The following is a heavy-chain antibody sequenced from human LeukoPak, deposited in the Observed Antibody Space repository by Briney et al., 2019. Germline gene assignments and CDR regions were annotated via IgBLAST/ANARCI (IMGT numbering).Heavy chain of an antibody. V-gene: IGHV4-39*07. CDR1: GGSISGSSYY. Sequence: SETLSLTCTVSGGSISGSSYYWGWIRQPPGKGLEWIGSIYYSGSTYYNPSLKSRVTISVDTSKNQFSLKLSSVTAADTAVYYCAREVAGPSDYWGQGTLVTVSS. CDR2: IYYSGST. CDR3: AREVAGPSDY. D-gene: IGHD6-19*01. J-gene: IGHJ4*02.